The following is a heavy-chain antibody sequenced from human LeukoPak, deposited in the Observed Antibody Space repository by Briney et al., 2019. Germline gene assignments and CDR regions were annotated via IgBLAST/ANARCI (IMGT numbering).Heavy chain of an antibody. CDR1: GFIFSSYD. D-gene: IGHD3-10*01. V-gene: IGHV3-30*18. J-gene: IGHJ4*02. CDR2: ISSDGTNK. CDR3: SKERPEEYYASGSYFDY. Sequence: GRSLRLSCAASGFIFSSYDMHWARQAPGKGLEWVALISSDGTNKYYADSVKVRFTISRYNSNYKVYLEMNSMSVEDTATYYCSKERPEEYYASGSYFDYWGQGNLVSVSS.